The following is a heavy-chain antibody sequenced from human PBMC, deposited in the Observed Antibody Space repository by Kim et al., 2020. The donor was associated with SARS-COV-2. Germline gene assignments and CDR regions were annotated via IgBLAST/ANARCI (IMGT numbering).Heavy chain of an antibody. V-gene: IGHV5-10-1*01. CDR3: ARRAKGNYDFWSGYYIDAPFYGMDV. CDR1: GYSFTSYW. CDR2: IDPSDSYT. J-gene: IGHJ6*02. D-gene: IGHD3-3*01. Sequence: GESLKISCKGSGYSFTSYWISWVRQMPGKGLEWMGRIDPSDSYTNYSPSFQGHVTISADKSISTAYLQWSSLKASDTAMYYCARRAKGNYDFWSGYYIDAPFYGMDVWGQGTTVTVSS.